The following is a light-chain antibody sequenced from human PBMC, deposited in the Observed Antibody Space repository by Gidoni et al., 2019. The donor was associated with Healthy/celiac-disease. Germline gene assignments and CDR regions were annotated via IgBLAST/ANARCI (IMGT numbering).Light chain of an antibody. V-gene: IGKV2-28*01. CDR3: MQALQTPYT. CDR1: QSLLHSNGYNY. CDR2: LGS. Sequence: IVLTQSPLSLPVTSGEPAAISCSSSQSLLHSNGYNYLDWYLQKPGQSPQLLIYLGSTRASGVPDRFSGSGSGTDFTLKISRVEAEDVGVYYCMQALQTPYTFGQXTKLEIK. J-gene: IGKJ2*01.